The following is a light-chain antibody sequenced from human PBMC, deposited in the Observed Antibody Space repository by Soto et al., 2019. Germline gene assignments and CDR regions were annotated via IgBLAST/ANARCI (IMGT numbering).Light chain of an antibody. CDR2: GAS. J-gene: IGKJ3*01. V-gene: IGKV3-15*01. CDR1: QSVSSN. CDR3: QQYTNLPPYT. Sequence: EIVMTQSPATLSVSPGERATLSCRASQSVSSNLAWYQQKPGQAPRLLLYGASTRATGIPARFSGSGSGTEFTLTISSLQSEDFAVYYCQQYTNLPPYTFGPGTKVDIK.